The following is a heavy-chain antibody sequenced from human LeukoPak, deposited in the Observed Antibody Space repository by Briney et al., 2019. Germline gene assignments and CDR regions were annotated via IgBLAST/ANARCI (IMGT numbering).Heavy chain of an antibody. CDR2: ISYDGSNK. V-gene: IGHV3-30*04. CDR1: GFTFSSYA. CDR3: ARDSRVRWELLYYFDY. D-gene: IGHD1-26*01. J-gene: IGHJ4*02. Sequence: GGSLRLSCAASGFTFSSYAMHWVRQAPGKGLEGVAVISYDGSNKYYADSVKGRFTISRDNSKNTLYLQMNSLRAEDTAVYYCARDSRVRWELLYYFDYWGQGTLVTVSS.